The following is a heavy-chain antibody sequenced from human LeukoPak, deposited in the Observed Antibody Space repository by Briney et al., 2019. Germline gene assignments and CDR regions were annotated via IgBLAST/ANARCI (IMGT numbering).Heavy chain of an antibody. J-gene: IGHJ5*02. Sequence: SETLSLTCAVYGGSFSGYYWSWIRQPPGKGLEWIGEINHSGSTNYNPSLKSRVTISVDTSKNQFSLKLSSVTAADTAVYYCARMPDYGDYVGLDPWGQGTLVTVSS. CDR3: ARMPDYGDYVGLDP. V-gene: IGHV4-34*01. D-gene: IGHD4-17*01. CDR1: GGSFSGYY. CDR2: INHSGST.